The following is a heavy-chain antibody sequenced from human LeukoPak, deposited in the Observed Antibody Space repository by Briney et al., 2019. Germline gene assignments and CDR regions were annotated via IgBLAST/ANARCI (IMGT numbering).Heavy chain of an antibody. CDR2: IYHSGST. CDR3: AREVRSSLAFDI. CDR1: GGSISSSSYY. Sequence: SETLSLTCTVSGGSISSSSYYWGWIRQPPGTGLEWIGSIYHSGSTNYNPSLKSRVTISVDKSKNQFSLKLSSVTAADTAVYYCAREVRSSLAFDIWGQGTMVTVSS. D-gene: IGHD6-6*01. V-gene: IGHV4-39*07. J-gene: IGHJ3*02.